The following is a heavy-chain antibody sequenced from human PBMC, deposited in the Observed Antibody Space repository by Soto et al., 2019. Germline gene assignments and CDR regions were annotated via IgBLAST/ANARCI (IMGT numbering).Heavy chain of an antibody. Sequence: QVQLVESGGGVVQPGRSLRLSCAASGFTFSNYAMHWVRQAPGKGLEWVTVISYDGSNKYYADSVKGRLIISRDNSKNTLDLKMNSLRAEDTAVYYCARDISGYYSFDYWGQGTLVTVSS. CDR1: GFTFSNYA. V-gene: IGHV3-30-3*01. D-gene: IGHD3-22*01. J-gene: IGHJ4*02. CDR2: ISYDGSNK. CDR3: ARDISGYYSFDY.